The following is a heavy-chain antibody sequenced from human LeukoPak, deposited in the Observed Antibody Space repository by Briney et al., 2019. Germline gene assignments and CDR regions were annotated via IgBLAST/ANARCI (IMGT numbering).Heavy chain of an antibody. J-gene: IGHJ5*02. CDR1: GFTFSDYY. Sequence: GGSLRLSCAASGFTFSDYYMSWIRQAPGKGLEWVSYISSSGSTIYYADSVKGRFTISRDNAKNSLHLQMNSLRAEDTAVYYCARAEVGASFLFWFDPWGQGTLVTVSS. CDR2: ISSSGSTI. CDR3: ARAEVGASFLFWFDP. V-gene: IGHV3-11*01. D-gene: IGHD1-26*01.